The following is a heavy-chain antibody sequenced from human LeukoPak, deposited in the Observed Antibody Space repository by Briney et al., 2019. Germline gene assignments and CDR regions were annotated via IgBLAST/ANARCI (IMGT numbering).Heavy chain of an antibody. CDR3: ATMLAADH. V-gene: IGHV3-21*01. J-gene: IGHJ4*02. CDR2: ISHNGNYI. Sequence: GGSLRLSCVVSGFSFSSHTMNWVRQAPGKGLEWVSSISHNGNYIYHADSVKGRFTISRDNAKSSLYLQMNSLRAEDTAVYYCATMLAADHWGQGTPVTVSS. D-gene: IGHD3-10*02. CDR1: GFSFSSHT.